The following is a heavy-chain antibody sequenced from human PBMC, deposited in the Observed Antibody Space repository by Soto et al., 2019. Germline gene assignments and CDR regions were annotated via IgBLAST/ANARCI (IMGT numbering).Heavy chain of an antibody. D-gene: IGHD3-10*01. V-gene: IGHV1-18*01. CDR3: AGDFATMVRGVIIDRPNWFDP. J-gene: IGHJ5*02. CDR2: ISAYNGNT. Sequence: ASVKVSCQASGYTFTSYGISWVRQAPGQGLEWVGWISAYNGNTNYAQKLQGRVTMTTDTSTITAYMELRSLRSDDTAVYYCAGDFATMVRGVIIDRPNWFDPWGQGTLVTVSS. CDR1: GYTFTSYG.